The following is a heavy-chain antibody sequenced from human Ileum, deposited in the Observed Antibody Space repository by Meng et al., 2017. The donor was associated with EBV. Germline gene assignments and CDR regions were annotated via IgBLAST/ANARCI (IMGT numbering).Heavy chain of an antibody. CDR2: INHSGST. J-gene: IGHJ5*02. V-gene: IGHV4-34*02. CDR3: AREARSSGYHPGIGP. D-gene: IGHD3-22*01. CDR1: GGFFSGYY. Sequence: QVQLQQWGAALLKPSGTLSRNCAVSGGFFSGYYWSWIRQSPGKGLEWIVEINHSGSTNYNPSFKSRVTISVDTSKNQFSLKLTSVTAADTAVYYCAREARSSGYHPGIGPWGQGTLVTVSS.